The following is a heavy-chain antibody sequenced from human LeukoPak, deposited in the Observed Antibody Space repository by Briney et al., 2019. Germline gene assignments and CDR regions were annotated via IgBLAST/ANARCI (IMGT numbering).Heavy chain of an antibody. V-gene: IGHV4-59*11. CDR2: IYDTGNT. D-gene: IGHD6-6*01. Sequence: PSETLSLTCTVSGGSMNGLSWSWIRQSPGKGLEWIAYIYDTGNTNTSPSLKSRVTLSVDTSKKQFSLRLSSVTAADTAVYYCARGVRVGFSSYYFDYWGQGTLVTVSS. J-gene: IGHJ4*02. CDR3: ARGVRVGFSSYYFDY. CDR1: GGSMNGLS.